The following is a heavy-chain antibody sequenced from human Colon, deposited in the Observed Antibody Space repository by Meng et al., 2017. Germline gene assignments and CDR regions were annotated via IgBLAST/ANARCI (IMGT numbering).Heavy chain of an antibody. CDR1: GGSFSGYY. D-gene: IGHD2-2*01. CDR2: INHSGST. CDR3: ARGWGYCSSTSCYFLDY. J-gene: IGHJ4*02. Sequence: QVPVQQLGAGRLKPSETLSLNCAVYGGSFSGYYWSWIRQPPGKGLGWIGEINHSGSTNYNPSLKSRVTISVDTSKNQFSLKLSSVTAADTAVYYCARGWGYCSSTSCYFLDYWGQGTLVTVSS. V-gene: IGHV4-34*01.